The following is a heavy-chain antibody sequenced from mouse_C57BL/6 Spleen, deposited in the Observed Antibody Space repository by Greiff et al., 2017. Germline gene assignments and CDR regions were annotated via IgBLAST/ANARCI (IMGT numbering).Heavy chain of an antibody. CDR2: ISDGGSYT. CDR1: GFTFSSYA. D-gene: IGHD1-1*01. CDR3: ARDQGYGSSFYAMDY. J-gene: IGHJ4*01. V-gene: IGHV5-4*01. Sequence: EVQGVESGGGLVKPGGSLKLSCAASGFTFSSYAMSWVRQTPEKRLEWVATISDGGSYTYYPDNVKGRFTISRDNAKNNLYLQMSHLKSEDTAMYYCARDQGYGSSFYAMDYWGQGTSVTVSS.